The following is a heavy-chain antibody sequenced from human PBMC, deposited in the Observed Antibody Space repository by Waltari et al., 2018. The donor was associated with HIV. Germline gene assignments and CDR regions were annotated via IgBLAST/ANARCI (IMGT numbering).Heavy chain of an antibody. J-gene: IGHJ6*02. D-gene: IGHD4-4*01. Sequence: QVQLAQSGAEVKRPGASVKVSCKASEALFSIYDINWVRQAAGQGLEWMGWMNPISGKTGYAQEFRGRVRRTRDTYISTADMELSSLRSEDTAVYCCARVRASNNPNYYYYYAMDVWGQGTTVTVSS. CDR3: ARVRASNNPNYYYYYAMDV. CDR2: MNPISGKT. V-gene: IGHV1-8*01. CDR1: EALFSIYD.